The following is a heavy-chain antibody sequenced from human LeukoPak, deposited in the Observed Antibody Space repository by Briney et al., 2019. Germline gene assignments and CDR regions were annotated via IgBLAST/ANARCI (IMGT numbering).Heavy chain of an antibody. D-gene: IGHD3-10*01. CDR3: ARSRNYYGSGDY. Sequence: PSETLSLTCTVSSRSVRNGDYYWSWLRQPPGKALEWIGYIYYTGSAYYNPSLGGRVTLPVDTSKNQFSVKLSSVTAADTAVYYCARSRNYYGSGDYWGLGTLVTVSS. CDR2: IYYTGSA. J-gene: IGHJ4*02. CDR1: SRSVRNGDYY. V-gene: IGHV4-61*08.